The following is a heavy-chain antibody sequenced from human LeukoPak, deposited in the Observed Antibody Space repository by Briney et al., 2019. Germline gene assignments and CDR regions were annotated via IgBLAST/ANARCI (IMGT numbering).Heavy chain of an antibody. Sequence: ASVKVSCKASGYTFTSYYMHRVRQAPGQGLEWMGIINPSGGSTSYAQKFQGRVTMTRDTSTSTVYMELSSLRSEDTAVYYCASLEYSSSSGPGTLDYWGQGTLVTVSS. CDR2: INPSGGST. J-gene: IGHJ4*02. D-gene: IGHD6-6*01. CDR1: GYTFTSYY. CDR3: ASLEYSSSSGPGTLDY. V-gene: IGHV1-46*01.